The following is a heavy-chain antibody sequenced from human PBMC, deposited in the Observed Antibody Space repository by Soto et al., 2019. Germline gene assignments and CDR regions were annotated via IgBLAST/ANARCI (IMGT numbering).Heavy chain of an antibody. Sequence: QVQLVQSGAEVKKPGASVKVSCKASGYTFTGYYMHWVRQAPGQGLEWMGWINPNSGGTNYAQKFQGWVTMTRDMSISTAYMELSRLRSDDTAVYYCAISYGDYQYYFDYWGQGTLVTVSS. D-gene: IGHD4-17*01. CDR3: AISYGDYQYYFDY. V-gene: IGHV1-2*04. CDR1: GYTFTGYY. J-gene: IGHJ4*02. CDR2: INPNSGGT.